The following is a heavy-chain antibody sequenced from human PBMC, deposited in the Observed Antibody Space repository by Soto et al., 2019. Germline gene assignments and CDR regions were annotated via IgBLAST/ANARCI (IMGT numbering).Heavy chain of an antibody. CDR2: TYYRSKWYN. CDR3: ARGHRVLFLEWSPVGYYGMDV. Sequence: PSQTLSLTCAISGDSVSSNSAAWNWIRQSPSRGLEWLGRTYYRSKWYNDYAVSVKSRITINPDTSKNQFSLQLNSVTPEDTAVYYCARGHRVLFLEWSPVGYYGMDVWGQGTTVTVSS. D-gene: IGHD3-3*01. CDR1: GDSVSSNSAA. V-gene: IGHV6-1*01. J-gene: IGHJ6*02.